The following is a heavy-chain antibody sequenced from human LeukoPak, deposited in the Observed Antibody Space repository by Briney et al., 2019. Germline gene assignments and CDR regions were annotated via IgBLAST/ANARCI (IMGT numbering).Heavy chain of an antibody. CDR2: IIPIFGTA. Sequence: ASVTVSCKASGGTFSSYAISWVRQAPGQGLEWMGGIIPIFGTANYAQKFQGRVTITADESTSTAYMELSSLRSEDTAVYYCARRGDGYNQVYYYGMDVWGQGTTVTVSS. CDR1: GGTFSSYA. J-gene: IGHJ6*02. CDR3: ARRGDGYNQVYYYGMDV. V-gene: IGHV1-69*13. D-gene: IGHD5-24*01.